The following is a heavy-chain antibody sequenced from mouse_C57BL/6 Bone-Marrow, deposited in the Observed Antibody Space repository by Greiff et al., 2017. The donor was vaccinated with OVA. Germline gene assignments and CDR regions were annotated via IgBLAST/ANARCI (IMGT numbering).Heavy chain of an antibody. D-gene: IGHD1-1*01. CDR2: ISYSGST. J-gene: IGHJ2*01. Sequence: EVQLVESGPGMVKPSQSLSLTCTVTGYSITSGYDWHWIRHFPGNKLEWMGYISYSGSTNYNPSLKSRISITHDTSKNHFFLKLNSVTTEDTATYYCARGATVVFDYWGQGTTLTVSS. CDR1: GYSITSGYD. CDR3: ARGATVVFDY. V-gene: IGHV3-1*01.